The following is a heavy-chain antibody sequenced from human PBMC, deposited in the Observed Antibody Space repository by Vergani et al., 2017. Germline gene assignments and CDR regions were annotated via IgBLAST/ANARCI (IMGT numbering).Heavy chain of an antibody. D-gene: IGHD5-24*01. J-gene: IGHJ4*02. V-gene: IGHV3-48*01. Sequence: EVQLVESGGGLVQPGGSLRLSGAASGFTFSSYSMHWVRQAPGKGLEWVAYISSSSSTIYYADSVKGRFTISRDNSKNTLYLQMNSLRAEDTAVYYCASGRSRLQFDYWGQGTLVTVSS. CDR1: GFTFSSYS. CDR2: ISSSSSTI. CDR3: ASGRSRLQFDY.